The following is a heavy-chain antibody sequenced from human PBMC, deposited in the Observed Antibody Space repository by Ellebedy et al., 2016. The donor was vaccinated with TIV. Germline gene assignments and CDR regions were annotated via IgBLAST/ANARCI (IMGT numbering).Heavy chain of an antibody. J-gene: IGHJ6*03. V-gene: IGHV4-59*01. CDR2: ISYSGNT. CDR3: ARVSLYYYYYYMDV. CDR1: GDSISGYY. Sequence: SETLSLTCTVSGDSISGYYWSWIRQPPGKGLEYIGYISYSGNTNYNPSLKSRVTISVDTSKNHFSLNLRSVTAADTAVYYCARVSLYYYYYYMDVWGKGTTVTVSS.